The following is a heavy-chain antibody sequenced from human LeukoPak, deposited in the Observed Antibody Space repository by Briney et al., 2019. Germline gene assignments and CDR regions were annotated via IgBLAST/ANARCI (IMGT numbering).Heavy chain of an antibody. CDR2: IKQDGSEK. J-gene: IGHJ4*02. Sequence: PGGSLRLSCAAAGFTFSNYWMSWVRQAPGKGLEWVANIKQDGSEKYYVDSVKGRFTISRDNAKNSLYLQMNSLRAEDTAVYYCARDPPFIIGTTFFDYWGQGTLVTVSS. CDR1: GFTFSNYW. D-gene: IGHD1-20*01. V-gene: IGHV3-7*01. CDR3: ARDPPFIIGTTFFDY.